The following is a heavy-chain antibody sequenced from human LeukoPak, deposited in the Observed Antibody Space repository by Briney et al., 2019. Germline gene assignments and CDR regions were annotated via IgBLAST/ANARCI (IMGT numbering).Heavy chain of an antibody. CDR3: ARQRGGLVDWFDP. CDR1: GDSISSFY. V-gene: IGHV4-59*08. J-gene: IGHJ5*02. Sequence: SETLSLTCIVSGDSISSFYWSWIRQSPERGLEWLGYTSYSGGTNKIPSLTSRVTISLDMSKNQISLRLTSVTAADTAVYYCARQRGGLVDWFDPWGQGTLVTVSS. CDR2: TSYSGGT. D-gene: IGHD3-10*01.